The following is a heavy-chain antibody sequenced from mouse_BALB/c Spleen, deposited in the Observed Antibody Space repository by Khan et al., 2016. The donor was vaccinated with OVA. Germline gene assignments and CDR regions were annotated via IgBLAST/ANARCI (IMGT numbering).Heavy chain of an antibody. J-gene: IGHJ4*01. CDR2: LAPGRSNA. CDR1: GYPFTSYW. D-gene: IGHD1-1*01. CDR3: ASENYYGRSCYAMEY. Sequence: DLVKPGASVKLSCKASGYPFTSYWINWIKQRPGQGIEWIGRLAPGRSNAYYNDMFKGKATLNVDTSSQTACLQHRSLSSEDTAVYFCASENYYGRSCYAMEYWRQGTSVAVSA. V-gene: IGHV1S41*01.